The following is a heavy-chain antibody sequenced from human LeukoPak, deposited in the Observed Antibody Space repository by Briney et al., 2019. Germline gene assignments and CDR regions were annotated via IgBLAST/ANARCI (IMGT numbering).Heavy chain of an antibody. D-gene: IGHD4-17*01. CDR1: GFTFSSYS. CDR2: ISSSSSYM. CDR3: ARDSYPSSLYTVTMFQYYFDY. Sequence: GGSLRLSCAASGFTFSSYSMNWVRQAPGKGLEWVSSISSSSSYMYYADSVKGRFTISRDNAKNSLYLQMNSLRAEDTAVYYCARDSYPSSLYTVTMFQYYFDYRGQGTLVTVSS. V-gene: IGHV3-21*01. J-gene: IGHJ4*02.